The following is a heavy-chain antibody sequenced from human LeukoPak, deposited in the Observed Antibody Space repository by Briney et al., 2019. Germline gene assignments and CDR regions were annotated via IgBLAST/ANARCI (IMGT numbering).Heavy chain of an antibody. V-gene: IGHV3-23*01. J-gene: IGHJ4*02. CDR2: INGRGDDT. CDR3: AKGHRESSSFFDS. Sequence: GGSLRLSCAALSGFAMSWVRQAPGKRLEWVSAINGRGDDTYYPDSVKGRFTISRDNSNNTLYLQMNSLRADDTAVYYCAKGHRESSSFFDSWGQGIPVTVS. CDR1: SGFA.